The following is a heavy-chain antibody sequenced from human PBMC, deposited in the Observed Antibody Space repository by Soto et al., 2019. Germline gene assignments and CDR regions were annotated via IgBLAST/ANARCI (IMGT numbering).Heavy chain of an antibody. Sequence: QVQLVQSGAEVREPGSSVKVSCKASGGTFSNHAVSWVRQAPGQGPEWMGGIIPLSGTTNYVQKFQGRLTLTADESMTTAYMEPSSLRYEDTAVYYCARGPDRSGFYLFDYWGRGTLVAVSS. V-gene: IGHV1-69*01. CDR1: GGTFSNHA. CDR2: IIPLSGTT. J-gene: IGHJ4*02. D-gene: IGHD3-22*01. CDR3: ARGPDRSGFYLFDY.